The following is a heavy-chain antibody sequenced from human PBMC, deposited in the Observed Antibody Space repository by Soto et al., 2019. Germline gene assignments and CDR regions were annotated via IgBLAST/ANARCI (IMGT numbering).Heavy chain of an antibody. CDR3: AKDRGLRYCSSFSCYSKILRWFDP. D-gene: IGHD2-2*01. Sequence: GGSLRLSCAASGFTFSTYWMYWVRQAPGKGLVWVSRINPDGSSTAYADSVKGRFTISRDNSKTTLFLQMNSLRADDTAVYYCAKDRGLRYCSSFSCYSKILRWFDPWGQGTLVTVSS. V-gene: IGHV3-74*01. CDR1: GFTFSTYW. J-gene: IGHJ5*02. CDR2: INPDGSST.